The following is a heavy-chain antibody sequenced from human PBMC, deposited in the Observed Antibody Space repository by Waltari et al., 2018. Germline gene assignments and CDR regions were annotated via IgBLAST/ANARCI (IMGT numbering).Heavy chain of an antibody. V-gene: IGHV3-21*01. CDR2: ISSSSSYI. J-gene: IGHJ6*02. CDR1: GFTFSSYS. CDR3: AKDRGVTSMDV. D-gene: IGHD3-10*01. Sequence: EVQLVESGGGLVKPGGSLRLSCAASGFTFSSYSMNWVRQAPGKGLEWVSSISSSSSYIYYADSVKGRFTISRDNSKNTLYLQMNSLRAEDTAMYYCAKDRGVTSMDVWGQGTTVTVSS.